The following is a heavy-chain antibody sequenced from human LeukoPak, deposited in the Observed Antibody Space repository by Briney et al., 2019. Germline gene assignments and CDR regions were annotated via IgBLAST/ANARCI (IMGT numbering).Heavy chain of an antibody. V-gene: IGHV3-23*01. CDR1: GFTFSSYA. Sequence: GGSLRLSCAASGFTFSSYAMSWVSQAPGKGLEWVSAISGSGGSTYYADSVKGRFTISRDNAKNSLYLQMNSLRAEDTAVYYCARVSLVGAHPFDYWGQGTLVTVSS. D-gene: IGHD1-26*01. CDR3: ARVSLVGAHPFDY. J-gene: IGHJ4*02. CDR2: ISGSGGST.